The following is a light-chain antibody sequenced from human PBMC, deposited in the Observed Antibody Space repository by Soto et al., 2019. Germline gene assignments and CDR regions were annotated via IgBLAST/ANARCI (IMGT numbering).Light chain of an antibody. CDR2: DAS. V-gene: IGKV1-33*01. CDR3: QQYNSHPRT. J-gene: IGKJ2*01. Sequence: DIQMTQSPSSLSASVGDTVTITCRASQYISHYVNWYQQKPGKAPKVLIYDASNLQTGVPSRFSGGGSGTDFTFTISSLQTEDIATYYCQQYNSHPRTFGQGTKLEIK. CDR1: QYISHY.